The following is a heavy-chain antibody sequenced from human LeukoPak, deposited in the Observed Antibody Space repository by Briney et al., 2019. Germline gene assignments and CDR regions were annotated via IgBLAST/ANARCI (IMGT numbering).Heavy chain of an antibody. D-gene: IGHD2-15*01. CDR1: GYTFTSYG. V-gene: IGHV1-18*01. CDR3: ARDALVVASDAEPYFFYGMDV. Sequence: ASVKVSCKASGYTFTSYGISWVRQAPGQGLEWMGWISAYNGNTNYAQKLQGRVTMTRDTSTSTVYMELSSLRSDDTAVYYCARDALVVASDAEPYFFYGMDVWGQGTTVTVSS. CDR2: ISAYNGNT. J-gene: IGHJ6*02.